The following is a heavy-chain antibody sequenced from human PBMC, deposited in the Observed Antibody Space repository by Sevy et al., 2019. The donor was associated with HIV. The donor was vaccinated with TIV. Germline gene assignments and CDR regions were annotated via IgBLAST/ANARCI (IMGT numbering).Heavy chain of an antibody. J-gene: IGHJ6*02. CDR1: GFTFSSYA. CDR3: AGDLDSSGYYYYGMDV. Sequence: GGSLRLSCAASGFTFSSYAMHWVRQAPGKGLEWVAVISYDGSNKYYADSVKGRFTISRDNSKNTLYLQMNSLRAEDTAVYYCAGDLDSSGYYYYGMDVWGQGTTVTVS. V-gene: IGHV3-30*04. D-gene: IGHD3-22*01. CDR2: ISYDGSNK.